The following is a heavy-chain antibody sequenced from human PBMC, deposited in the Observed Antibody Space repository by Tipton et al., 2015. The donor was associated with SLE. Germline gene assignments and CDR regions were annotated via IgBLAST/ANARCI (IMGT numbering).Heavy chain of an antibody. CDR3: ARDACSSTSCYGYYYMDV. CDR1: GGSISSGGYY. CDR2: IYYSGST. V-gene: IGHV4-31*02. J-gene: IGHJ6*03. Sequence: LRLSCTVSGGSISSGGYYWSWIRQHPGKGLEWIGYIYYSGSTYYNPSLKSRVTISVDTSKNQFSLKLSSVTAADTAVYYCARDACSSTSCYGYYYMDVWGKGTTVTVSS. D-gene: IGHD2-2*01.